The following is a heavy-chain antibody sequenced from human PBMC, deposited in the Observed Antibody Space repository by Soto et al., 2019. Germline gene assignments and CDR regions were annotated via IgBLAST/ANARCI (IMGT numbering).Heavy chain of an antibody. CDR1: GFIFSRYG. CDR2: ISYDGSNK. V-gene: IGHV3-30*18. J-gene: IGHJ6*02. Sequence: QGQLVESGGGVVQPGTSLRLSCEASGFIFSRYGMHWVRQAPGKGLEWVAVISYDGSNKYYAESVKGRFIISRDKSENTLYLQMNSLSAEDTAVYYCAKDLGSGKPYYYYAMDVWGQGTTVTVSS. CDR3: AKDLGSGKPYYYYAMDV. D-gene: IGHD3-10*01.